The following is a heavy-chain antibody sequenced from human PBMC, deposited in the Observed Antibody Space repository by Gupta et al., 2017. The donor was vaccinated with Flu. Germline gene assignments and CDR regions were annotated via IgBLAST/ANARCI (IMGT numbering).Heavy chain of an antibody. CDR2: IYYSGST. J-gene: IGHJ4*02. CDR3: ARRTNYYYNGERLTHFDY. D-gene: IGHD3-22*01. V-gene: IGHV4-31*03. Sequence: HVQLQESGPGLVKPSQTLSLTCTVSGGSISSGGYYWSWIRQHPGKGLEWIGYIYYSGSTYYTPSLKSRVTISVDTSKNQFSLKLRSVTAADTPVYYCARRTNYYYNGERLTHFDYRGQGTLVTVSS. CDR1: GGSISSGGYY.